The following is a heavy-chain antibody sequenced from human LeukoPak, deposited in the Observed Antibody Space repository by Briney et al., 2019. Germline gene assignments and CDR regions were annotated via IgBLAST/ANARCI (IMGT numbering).Heavy chain of an antibody. D-gene: IGHD3-22*01. J-gene: IGHJ4*02. CDR2: IICSGGST. V-gene: IGHV1-46*01. Sequence: GASVKVSCKASGYTFTSCYIYWVRQAPGQGLEWMGIIICSGGSTDYAQKFQGRVTMTRDMSTSTVYMELSSLKSEDTAVYYCARGREYYYDSSGYLSLWYFDYWGQGTLVTVSS. CDR1: GYTFTSCY. CDR3: ARGREYYYDSSGYLSLWYFDY.